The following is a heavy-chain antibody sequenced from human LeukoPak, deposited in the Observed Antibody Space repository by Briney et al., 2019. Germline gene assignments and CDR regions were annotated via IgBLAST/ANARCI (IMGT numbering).Heavy chain of an antibody. CDR3: VRGGRSGTFDY. D-gene: IGHD3-10*01. Sequence: GRSLRLSCAASGFTFSSYSVHWVRQAPGKGPVWVSRVNGDGSSTTYADSVKGRFTITRDNAKNTLYLQMNSLRAEDTAVYYCVRGGRSGTFDYWGQGTLVTVSS. V-gene: IGHV3-74*01. CDR2: VNGDGSST. J-gene: IGHJ4*02. CDR1: GFTFSSYS.